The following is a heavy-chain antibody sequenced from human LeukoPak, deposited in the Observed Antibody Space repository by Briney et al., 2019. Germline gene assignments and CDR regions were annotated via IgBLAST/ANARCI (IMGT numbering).Heavy chain of an antibody. Sequence: QPGRSLRLSCAASGFTFSSHAMHWVRQAPGKGPEWVAVLSYGGNNKRYADSVKGRFTISRDNSKNTLYLQMDSLTAEDTAVYYCARDLSGIWTFDYWGQGTLVTVSS. D-gene: IGHD1-26*01. CDR2: LSYGGNNK. V-gene: IGHV3-30-3*01. CDR1: GFTFSSHA. J-gene: IGHJ4*02. CDR3: ARDLSGIWTFDY.